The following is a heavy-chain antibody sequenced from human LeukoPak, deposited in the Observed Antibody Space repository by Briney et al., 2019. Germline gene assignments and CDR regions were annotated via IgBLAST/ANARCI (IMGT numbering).Heavy chain of an antibody. Sequence: GGSLRLSCAASGFTFSSYGMHWVRQAPGKGLEGVAVIWYDGSNKYYADSVKGRFTISRDNSKNTLCLQMNSLRAEDTAVYYCARDRWILKGFDYWGQGTLVTVSS. CDR3: ARDRWILKGFDY. D-gene: IGHD5-18*01. J-gene: IGHJ4*02. CDR2: IWYDGSNK. CDR1: GFTFSSYG. V-gene: IGHV3-33*01.